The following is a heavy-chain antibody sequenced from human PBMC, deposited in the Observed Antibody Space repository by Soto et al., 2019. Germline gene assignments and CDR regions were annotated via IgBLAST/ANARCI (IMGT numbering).Heavy chain of an antibody. CDR2: INPKNGDT. D-gene: IGHD3-22*01. J-gene: IGHJ3*02. V-gene: IGHV1-2*02. Sequence: VASEKVSCKASGYTLTDYYMHWVRQAPGQGLEWMGWINPKNGDTNSAQKFRGRVTMTRDTSISTAYLELSSLRSDDTAVYYCARDHSNKIVVVKGVDAFDIWGQGTMVTVSS. CDR3: ARDHSNKIVVVKGVDAFDI. CDR1: GYTLTDYY.